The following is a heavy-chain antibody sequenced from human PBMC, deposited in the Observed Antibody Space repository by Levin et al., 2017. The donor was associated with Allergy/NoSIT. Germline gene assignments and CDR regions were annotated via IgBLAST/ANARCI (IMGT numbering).Heavy chain of an antibody. D-gene: IGHD5-12*01. J-gene: IGHJ4*02. V-gene: IGHV3-23*01. CDR1: GFTFSSYA. CDR2: ISGSGGST. CDR3: ATTWGVATILRYFDY. Sequence: QAGGSLRLSCAASGFTFSSYAMSWVRQAPGKGLEWVSAISGSGGSTYYADSVKGRFTISRDNSKNTLYLQMNSLRAEDTAVYYCATTWGVATILRYFDYWGQGTLVTVSS.